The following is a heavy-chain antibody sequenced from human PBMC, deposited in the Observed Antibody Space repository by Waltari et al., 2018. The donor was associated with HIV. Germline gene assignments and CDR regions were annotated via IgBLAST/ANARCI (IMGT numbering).Heavy chain of an antibody. CDR2: IYYSGST. Sequence: QLQLQESGPGLVKPSETLSLTCTVSGGSISSSSYYWGWIRQPPGKGLEWIGSIYYSGSTYYNPSLKSRVTISVDTSKNQFSLKLSSVTAADTAVYYCARSIRATPYNWFDPWGQGTLVTVSS. J-gene: IGHJ5*02. CDR1: GGSISSSSYY. V-gene: IGHV4-39*01. CDR3: ARSIRATPYNWFDP. D-gene: IGHD2-15*01.